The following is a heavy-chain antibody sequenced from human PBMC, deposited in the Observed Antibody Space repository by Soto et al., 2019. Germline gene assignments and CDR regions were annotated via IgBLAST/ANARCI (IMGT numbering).Heavy chain of an antibody. V-gene: IGHV3-23*01. Sequence: LRLSCAASGFTFSSLAMSWVRQAPGKGLQWVSMITNGDGGGTYYADSVKGRFTISRDNSKNTLYLQMNGLRAEDTAVYYCAKAAGQHVVAYYFDSWGQGTLVTVS. CDR3: AKAAGQHVVAYYFDS. CDR2: ITNGDGGGT. CDR1: GFTFSSLA. D-gene: IGHD2-15*01. J-gene: IGHJ4*02.